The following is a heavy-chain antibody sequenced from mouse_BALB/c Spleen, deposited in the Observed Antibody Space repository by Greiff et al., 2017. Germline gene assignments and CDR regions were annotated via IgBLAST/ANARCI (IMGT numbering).Heavy chain of an antibody. CDR3: TPQLGRGAWFAY. CDR2: IYPGNSDT. CDR1: GYTFTSYW. D-gene: IGHD4-1*02. V-gene: IGHV1-5*01. Sequence: EVQLQQSGTVLARPGASVKMSCKASGYTFTSYWMHWVKQRPGQGLEWIGAIYPGNSDTSYNQKFKGKAKLTAVTSTSTAYMELSSLTNEDSAVYYCTPQLGRGAWFAYWGQGTLVTVSA. J-gene: IGHJ3*01.